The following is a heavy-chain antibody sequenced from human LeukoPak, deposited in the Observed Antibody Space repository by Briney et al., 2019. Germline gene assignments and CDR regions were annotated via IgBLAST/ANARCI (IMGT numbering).Heavy chain of an antibody. CDR2: IYTSGST. CDR3: ARGNFVFNWFDP. CDR1: GGSFSGYY. V-gene: IGHV4-59*10. Sequence: SETLSLTCAVYGGSFSGYYWSWIRQPAGKGLEWIGRIYTSGSTNYNPSLKSRVTMSVDTSKNQFSLKLSSVTAADTAVYYCARGNFVFNWFDPWGQGTLVTVSS. J-gene: IGHJ5*02. D-gene: IGHD6-6*01.